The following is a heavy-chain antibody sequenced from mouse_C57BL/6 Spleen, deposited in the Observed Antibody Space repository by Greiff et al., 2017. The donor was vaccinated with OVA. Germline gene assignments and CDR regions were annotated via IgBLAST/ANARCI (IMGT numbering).Heavy chain of an antibody. CDR3: AREKNWDYFDY. CDR2: IYPGSGNT. Sequence: VKLMESGAELVRPGASVKLSCKASGYTFTDYYINWVKQRPGQGLEWIARIYPGSGNTYYNEKFKGKATLTAEKSSSTAYMQLSSLTSEDSAVYFCAREKNWDYFDYWGQGTTLTVSS. D-gene: IGHD4-1*01. J-gene: IGHJ2*01. V-gene: IGHV1-76*01. CDR1: GYTFTDYY.